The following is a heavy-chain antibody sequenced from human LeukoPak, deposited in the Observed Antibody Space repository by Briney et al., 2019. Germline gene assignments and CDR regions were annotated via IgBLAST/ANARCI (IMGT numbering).Heavy chain of an antibody. V-gene: IGHV3-23*01. J-gene: IGHJ4*02. CDR2: ISVIGDSP. D-gene: IGHD1-26*01. CDR1: GFAFSNYA. CDR3: AKVLPQGGSYYGFNY. Sequence: PGGSLRLSCAASGFAFSNYAMSWVREAPGKGLEWVSGISVIGDSPYHADPVKGRVTISRDNSKNSVYLQMNSLRGEDTAAYYCAKVLPQGGSYYGFNYWGQGTLVTVYS.